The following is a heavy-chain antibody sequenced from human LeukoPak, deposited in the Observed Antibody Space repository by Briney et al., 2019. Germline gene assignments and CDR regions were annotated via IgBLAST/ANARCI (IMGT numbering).Heavy chain of an antibody. CDR1: GFTFSSYS. CDR3: ARDHGHKRPLTFDP. Sequence: GGSLRLSCAASGFTFSSYSMNWVRQAPGKGLEWVSSISSSSSYIYYADSVKGRFTISRDNAKNSLYLQMNSLRAEDTAVYYCARDHGHKRPLTFDPWGQGTLVTVSS. CDR2: ISSSSSYI. J-gene: IGHJ5*02. V-gene: IGHV3-21*01. D-gene: IGHD4-17*01.